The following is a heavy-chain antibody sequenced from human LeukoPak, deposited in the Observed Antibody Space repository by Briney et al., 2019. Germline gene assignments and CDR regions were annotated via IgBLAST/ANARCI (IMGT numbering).Heavy chain of an antibody. CDR3: ARGGPAAGRFDY. V-gene: IGHV3-66*01. CDR1: GFTVSSNY. J-gene: IGHJ4*02. CDR2: IYSGGIT. Sequence: GGSLRLSCAASGFTVSSNYMTWVRQAPGKGLEWVSVIYSGGITYYADSVKGRFTIPRDNSKNTLYLQMNSLRAEDTAVYYCARGGPAAGRFDYWGQGTLVTVSS. D-gene: IGHD6-13*01.